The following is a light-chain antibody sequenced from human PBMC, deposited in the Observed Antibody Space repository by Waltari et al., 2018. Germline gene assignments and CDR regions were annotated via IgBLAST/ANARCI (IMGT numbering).Light chain of an antibody. CDR2: DVS. Sequence: QSALTQPASVSGSPGQSITISCTGTSSDVGGYNYVSWYQQHPGKAPKLMIYDVSNRPSGVSTRFSGSKSGNTASLTISGLQAEDEADYYCSSYTSSSTRMFGGGTKVTVL. V-gene: IGLV2-14*03. J-gene: IGLJ3*02. CDR3: SSYTSSSTRM. CDR1: SSDVGGYNY.